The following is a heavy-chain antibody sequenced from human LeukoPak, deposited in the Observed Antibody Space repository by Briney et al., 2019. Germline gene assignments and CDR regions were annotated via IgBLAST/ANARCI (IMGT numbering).Heavy chain of an antibody. CDR3: ARDLYGSGSSGFDP. CDR2: MNPNSGNT. J-gene: IGHJ5*02. Sequence: ASVKVSCKASGYTFTNYDLNWVRQATGQGLEWMGWMNPNSGNTGYAQKFQGRVTMTRNTSISTAYMELSSLRSEDTAVYFCARDLYGSGSSGFDPWGQGTLVTASS. V-gene: IGHV1-8*01. D-gene: IGHD3-10*01. CDR1: GYTFTNYD.